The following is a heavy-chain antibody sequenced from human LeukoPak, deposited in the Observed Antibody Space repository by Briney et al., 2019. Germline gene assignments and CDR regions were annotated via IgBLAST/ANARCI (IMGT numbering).Heavy chain of an antibody. V-gene: IGHV4-31*03. J-gene: IGHJ6*02. Sequence: SETLSLTCTVSGGSISSGGYYWSWIRQHPGKGLEWIGYIYYSGSTYYNPSLKSRVTISVDTSKNQFSLKLGSVTAADTAVYYCARDVRLSDYGMDVWGQGTTVTVSS. D-gene: IGHD3-16*02. CDR2: IYYSGST. CDR3: ARDVRLSDYGMDV. CDR1: GGSISSGGYY.